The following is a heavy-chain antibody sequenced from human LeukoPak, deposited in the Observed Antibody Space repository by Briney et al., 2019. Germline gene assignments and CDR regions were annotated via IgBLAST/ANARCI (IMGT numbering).Heavy chain of an antibody. D-gene: IGHD3-10*01. V-gene: IGHV3-48*03. J-gene: IGHJ4*02. CDR3: AREWSGFGELPDY. Sequence: GGSLRLSYAASGFTFSSYEMNWVRQAPGKGLEWVSYISSSGSTIYYADSVKGRFTISRDNAKNTLYLQMSSLRPEDTAVYYCAREWSGFGELPDYWGQGTLVTVSS. CDR1: GFTFSSYE. CDR2: ISSSGSTI.